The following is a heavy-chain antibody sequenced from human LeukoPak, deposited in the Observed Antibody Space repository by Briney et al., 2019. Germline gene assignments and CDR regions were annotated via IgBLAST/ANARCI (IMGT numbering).Heavy chain of an antibody. CDR2: INPNSGYT. D-gene: IGHD3-10*01. CDR3: ARASRGHDY. V-gene: IGHV1-2*02. CDR1: GYTFTTYY. J-gene: IGHJ4*02. Sequence: ASVKVSCKASGYTFTTYYMHWVRQAPGQGLEWMGWINPNSGYTNYAQKFQGRVTMTRDTSISAAYMELSRLIFDDTAVYYCARASRGHDYWGQGTLVTVSS.